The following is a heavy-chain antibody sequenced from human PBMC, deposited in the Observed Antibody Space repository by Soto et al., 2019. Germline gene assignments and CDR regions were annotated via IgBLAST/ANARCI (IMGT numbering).Heavy chain of an antibody. V-gene: IGHV3-33*01. CDR3: ARDSAVATTLDY. D-gene: IGHD5-12*01. CDR2: IWYDGSNK. Sequence: QVQLVESGGGVVQPGRSLRLSCAASGFTFSSYGMHWVRQAPGKGLEWVAVIWYDGSNKYYADSVKGRFTISRDNSKNTLDLQMNSLRAEDTAVYYCARDSAVATTLDYWGQGTLVTVSS. J-gene: IGHJ4*02. CDR1: GFTFSSYG.